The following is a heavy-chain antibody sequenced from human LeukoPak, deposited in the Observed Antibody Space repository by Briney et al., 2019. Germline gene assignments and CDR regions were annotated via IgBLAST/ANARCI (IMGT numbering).Heavy chain of an antibody. V-gene: IGHV4-59*12. D-gene: IGHD6-19*01. CDR1: GGSISSYY. CDR3: ARGPEQWLPTRGFDP. CDR2: IYYSGST. J-gene: IGHJ5*02. Sequence: KSSETLSLTCTVSGGSISSYYWSWIRQPPGKGLEWIGYIYYSGSTNYNPSLKSRVTISVDTSKNQFSLKLSSVTAADTAVYYCARGPEQWLPTRGFDPWGQGTLVTVSS.